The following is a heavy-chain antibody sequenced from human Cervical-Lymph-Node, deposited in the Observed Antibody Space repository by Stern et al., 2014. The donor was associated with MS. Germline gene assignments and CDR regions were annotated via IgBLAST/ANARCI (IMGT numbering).Heavy chain of an antibody. CDR3: AVIPSPDY. D-gene: IGHD2/OR15-2a*01. Sequence: EVQLVDSGGGLVQPGGSLRLSCAASGFRFSDYWMNWVRQVPGKGLVWVSRINSDGSSTGYADSVKGRFTISRDNAKNTLYLQMHSLRGDDTAVYYCAVIPSPDYWGQGALVTVSS. V-gene: IGHV3-74*02. CDR1: GFRFSDYW. CDR2: INSDGSST. J-gene: IGHJ4*02.